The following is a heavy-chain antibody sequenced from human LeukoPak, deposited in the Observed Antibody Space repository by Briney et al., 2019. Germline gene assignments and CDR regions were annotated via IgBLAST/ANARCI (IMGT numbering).Heavy chain of an antibody. Sequence: GGSLRLSCAASGFTFSSYAMNWVRQAPGKGLEWVSAISGSAGRAYYADSVKGRFTISGDNSKNTLYLQMNSLRAEDTAVYYCAKEYSGTFSPFPSYFDCWGQGTLVTVSS. J-gene: IGHJ4*02. V-gene: IGHV3-23*01. CDR2: ISGSAGRA. D-gene: IGHD1-26*01. CDR3: AKEYSGTFSPFPSYFDC. CDR1: GFTFSSYA.